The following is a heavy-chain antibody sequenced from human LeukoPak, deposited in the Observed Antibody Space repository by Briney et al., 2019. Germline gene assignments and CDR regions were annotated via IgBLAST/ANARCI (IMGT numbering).Heavy chain of an antibody. CDR3: ARETAMVPDY. CDR1: GYTFTGYY. Sequence: ASVKVSCKASGYTFTGYYIHWVRQAPGQGLEWMGWINTNTGNPTYAQGFTGRFVFSLDTSVSTAYLQISSLKAEDTAVYFCARETAMVPDYWGQGTLVTVSS. CDR2: INTNTGNP. D-gene: IGHD5-18*01. J-gene: IGHJ4*02. V-gene: IGHV7-4-1*02.